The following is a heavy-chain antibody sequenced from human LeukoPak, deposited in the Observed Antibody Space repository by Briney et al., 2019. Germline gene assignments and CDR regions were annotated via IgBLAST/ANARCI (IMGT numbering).Heavy chain of an antibody. CDR2: IYYSGST. CDR1: GGSISSYY. D-gene: IGHD5-12*01. CDR3: ARANSGYRPFDY. J-gene: IGHJ4*02. V-gene: IGHV4-59*01. Sequence: SETLSLTCTVSGGSISSYYWSWIRQPPGKGLEWIGYIYYSGSTNYNPSLKSRVTILVDTSKNQFSLKLSSVTAADTAVYYCARANSGYRPFDYWGQGTLVTVSS.